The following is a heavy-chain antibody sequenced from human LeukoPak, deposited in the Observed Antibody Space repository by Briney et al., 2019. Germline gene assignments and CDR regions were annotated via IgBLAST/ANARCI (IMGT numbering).Heavy chain of an antibody. D-gene: IGHD3-22*01. J-gene: IGHJ3*02. V-gene: IGHV1-69*05. CDR2: IIPIFGTA. Sequence: SVKVSCKASGGTFSSYAISWVRQAPGQGIEWMGGIIPIFGTANYAQRFQGRVTITTDESTSTAYMELSSLRSEDTAVYYCARDSSGYYYDAFDIWGQGTMVTVSS. CDR3: ARDSSGYYYDAFDI. CDR1: GGTFSSYA.